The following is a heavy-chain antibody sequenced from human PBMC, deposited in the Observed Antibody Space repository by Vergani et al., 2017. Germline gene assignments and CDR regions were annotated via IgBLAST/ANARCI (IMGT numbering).Heavy chain of an antibody. J-gene: IGHJ4*02. V-gene: IGHV4-34*01. Sequence: QVQLQQWGAGLLKPSETLSLTCAVYGGSFSGYYWSWIRQPPGKGLEWIGEINHSGSTNYNPSLKSRVNISVDTSKNQFSLKLSSVTAADTAVYYCGRRELYSSSSGGGFDYWGQGTLVTVSS. CDR1: GGSFSGYY. CDR3: GRRELYSSSSGGGFDY. CDR2: INHSGST. D-gene: IGHD6-6*01.